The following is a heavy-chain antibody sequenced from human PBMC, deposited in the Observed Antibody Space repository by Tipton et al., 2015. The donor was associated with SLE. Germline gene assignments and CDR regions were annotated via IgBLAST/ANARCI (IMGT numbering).Heavy chain of an antibody. Sequence: SLRLSCAASGFSFSDYAMHWVRQAPGKGLEWVSGISWNSGSIGYADSVKGRFTISRDNAKNSLYLQMNSLRAEDTALYYCAKDSSNEWELPRLLYWGQGTLVTVSS. CDR3: AKDSSNEWELPRLLY. D-gene: IGHD1-26*01. CDR1: GFSFSDYA. CDR2: ISWNSGSI. J-gene: IGHJ4*02. V-gene: IGHV3-9*01.